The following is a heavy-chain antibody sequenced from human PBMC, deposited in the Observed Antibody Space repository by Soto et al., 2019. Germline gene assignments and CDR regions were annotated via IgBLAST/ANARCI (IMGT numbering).Heavy chain of an antibody. CDR1: GGTFSSYA. Sequence: SVKVSCKASGGTFSSYAISWVRQAPGQGLEWMGGIIPIFGTANYAQKFQGRVTITADKSTSTAYMELSSLRSEDTAVYYCSCVRLMAATTPLYNWFDPWGQGTLVTVSS. J-gene: IGHJ5*02. D-gene: IGHD2-15*01. CDR2: IIPIFGTA. V-gene: IGHV1-69*06. CDR3: SCVRLMAATTPLYNWFDP.